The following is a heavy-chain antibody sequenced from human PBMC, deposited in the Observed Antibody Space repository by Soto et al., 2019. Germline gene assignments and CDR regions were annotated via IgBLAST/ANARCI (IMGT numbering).Heavy chain of an antibody. J-gene: IGHJ4*02. CDR1: VGIFSRSGTFTSFA. CDR3: AAGARATFNEFEY. V-gene: IGHV1-69*01. CDR2: VIVSVSTP. Sequence: QAQLVQSGAEVKQPGSSVKVSCTASVGIFSRSGTFTSFAISWVRQAPGQGPEWMGGVIVSVSTPKYAQSFQCRVTITADESATSAFMELRSLRSEDTAIYYCAAGARATFNEFEYWGQGNLVSVSS. D-gene: IGHD1-1*01.